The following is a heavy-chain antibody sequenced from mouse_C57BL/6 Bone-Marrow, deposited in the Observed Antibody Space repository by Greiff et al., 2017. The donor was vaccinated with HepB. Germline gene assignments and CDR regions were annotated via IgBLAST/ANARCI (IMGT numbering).Heavy chain of an antibody. CDR1: GYTFTSYW. V-gene: IGHV1-64*01. J-gene: IGHJ4*01. CDR2: IHPNSGST. CDR3: ARRNPYYYAMDY. Sequence: QVQLQQPGAELVKPGASVKLSCKASGYTFTSYWMHWVKQRPGQGLEWIGMIHPNSGSTNYNEKFKSKATLTVDKSSSTDYMQLSSLTSEDSAVYYCARRNPYYYAMDYWGQGTSVTVSS.